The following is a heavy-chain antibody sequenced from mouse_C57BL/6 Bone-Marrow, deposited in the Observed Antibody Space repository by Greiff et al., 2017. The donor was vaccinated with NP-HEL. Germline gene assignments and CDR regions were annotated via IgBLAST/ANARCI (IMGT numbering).Heavy chain of an antibody. D-gene: IGHD1-1*01. CDR1: GFTFSSYA. CDR2: ISDGGSYT. Sequence: DVMLVESGGGLVKPGGSLKLSCAASGFTFSSYAMSWVRQTPEKRLEWVATISDGGSYTYYPDNVKGRFTISRDNAKNNLYLQMSHLKSEDTAMYYCARDKNYYYGQAYWGQGTLVTVSA. J-gene: IGHJ3*01. V-gene: IGHV5-4*01. CDR3: ARDKNYYYGQAY.